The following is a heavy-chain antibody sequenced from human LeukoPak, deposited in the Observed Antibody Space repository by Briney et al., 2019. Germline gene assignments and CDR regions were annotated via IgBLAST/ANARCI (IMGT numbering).Heavy chain of an antibody. CDR3: ARDGFSSGYPYDAFDI. D-gene: IGHD3-22*01. J-gene: IGHJ3*02. V-gene: IGHV3-53*01. Sequence: GGSLRPSCAASGFTVSSNYMSWVRQVPGKGLEWVSVIYSGGSTYYADSVKGRFTISRDNSKNTLYLQMNSLGAEDTAVYYCARDGFSSGYPYDAFDIWGQGTMVTVSS. CDR1: GFTVSSNY. CDR2: IYSGGST.